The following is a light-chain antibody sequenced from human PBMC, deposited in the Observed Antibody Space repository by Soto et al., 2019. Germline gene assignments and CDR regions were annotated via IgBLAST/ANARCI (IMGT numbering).Light chain of an antibody. J-gene: IGKJ2*01. Sequence: VLTQSPGTLSLSPGDRATLSCRASQRVSGSSLAWYQQKPGQAPRLLIYGGSNRATGVPDRFSGSGSGADFTLTISRLEPEDFAVYYWQQYGNSPSFGQGTKLEIK. CDR2: GGS. CDR1: QRVSGSS. CDR3: QQYGNSPS. V-gene: IGKV3-20*01.